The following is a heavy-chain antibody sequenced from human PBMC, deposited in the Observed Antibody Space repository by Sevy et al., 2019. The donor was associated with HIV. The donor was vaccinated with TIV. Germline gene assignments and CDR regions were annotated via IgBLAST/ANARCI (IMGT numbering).Heavy chain of an antibody. Sequence: WGSLRLSCGASGFTFSRYSMNWVRQAPGKGLEWVSYISSSGHYIQYADSVRGRFTISRDNARDSLDLQMNSLRAEDTAVYFCVRWDYSTSGNWFDPWGQGTLVTVSS. J-gene: IGHJ5*02. D-gene: IGHD6-13*01. CDR3: VRWDYSTSGNWFDP. CDR1: GFTFSRYS. CDR2: ISSSGHYI. V-gene: IGHV3-21*01.